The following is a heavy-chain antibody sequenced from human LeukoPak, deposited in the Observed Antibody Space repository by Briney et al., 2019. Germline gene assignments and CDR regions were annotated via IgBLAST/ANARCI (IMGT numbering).Heavy chain of an antibody. J-gene: IGHJ4*02. V-gene: IGHV3-23*01. Sequence: PGGSLGLSCAASGFTFSSYAMSWVRQAPGKGLEWVSAISDSGGSTYYADSVKRRFTISRDNSKNTLYLQMNSLRAEDTAVYYCVRNVATTRSEDYWGQGTLVTVSS. CDR3: VRNVATTRSEDY. D-gene: IGHD5-12*01. CDR1: GFTFSSYA. CDR2: ISDSGGST.